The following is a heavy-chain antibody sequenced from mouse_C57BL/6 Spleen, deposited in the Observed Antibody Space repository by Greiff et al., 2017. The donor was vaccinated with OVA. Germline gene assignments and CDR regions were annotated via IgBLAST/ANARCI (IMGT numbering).Heavy chain of an antibody. J-gene: IGHJ2*01. Sequence: QVHVKQSGAELVKPGASVKMSCKASGYTFTTYPIEWMKQNHGKSLEWIGNFHPYNDDTKYTEKFKGKATLTVEKSSSTVYLELSRLTSADSAVYYCARGSSGRPTLTTGAFDYWGQGTTLTVSS. CDR2: FHPYNDDT. CDR3: ARGSSGRPTLTTGAFDY. V-gene: IGHV1-47*01. CDR1: GYTFTTYP. D-gene: IGHD1-3*01.